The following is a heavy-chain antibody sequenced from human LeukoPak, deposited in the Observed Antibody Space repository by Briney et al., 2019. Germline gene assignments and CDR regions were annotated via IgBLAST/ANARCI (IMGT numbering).Heavy chain of an antibody. J-gene: IGHJ4*02. CDR2: ISYDGSNK. CDR3: AKGYSSRRGPFDY. Sequence: PGGSLRLSCAASGFTFSSYGMHWVRQAPGKGLEWVAVISYDGSNKYYADSVKGRFTISRDNSKNTLYLQMNSLRAEDTAVYYCAKGYSSRRGPFDYWGQGTLVTVSS. CDR1: GFTFSSYG. D-gene: IGHD6-13*01. V-gene: IGHV3-30*18.